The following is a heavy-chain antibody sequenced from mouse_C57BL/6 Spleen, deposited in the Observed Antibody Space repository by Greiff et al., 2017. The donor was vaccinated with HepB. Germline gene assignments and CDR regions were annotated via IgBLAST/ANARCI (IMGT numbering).Heavy chain of an antibody. CDR1: GYTFTSYW. Sequence: QVQLQQPGAELVQPGDSVKMSCKASGYTFTSYWITWVKQRPGQGLEWIGDIYPGSGSTNYNEKFKSKATLTVDTSSSTAYMQLSSLTSEDSAVYDGARGYDKDAMDYWGQGTSVTVSS. V-gene: IGHV1-55*01. D-gene: IGHD2-12*01. J-gene: IGHJ4*01. CDR3: ARGYDKDAMDY. CDR2: IYPGSGST.